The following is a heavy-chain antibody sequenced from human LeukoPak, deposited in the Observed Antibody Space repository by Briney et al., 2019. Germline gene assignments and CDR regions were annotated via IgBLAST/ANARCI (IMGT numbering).Heavy chain of an antibody. J-gene: IGHJ4*02. V-gene: IGHV3-66*01. Sequence: GGSLRLSCAASGFTLSSYWMSWVRQAPGKGLEWVSVIYSGGSTYYADSVKGRFTISRDNSKNTLYLQMNSLRAEDTAVYYCTRGETNPFDYWGQGTLVTVSS. D-gene: IGHD1-14*01. CDR3: TRGETNPFDY. CDR1: GFTLSSYW. CDR2: IYSGGST.